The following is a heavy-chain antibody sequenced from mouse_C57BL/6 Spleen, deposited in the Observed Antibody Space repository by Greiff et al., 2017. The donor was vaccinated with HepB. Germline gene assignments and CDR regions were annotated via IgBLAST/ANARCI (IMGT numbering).Heavy chain of an antibody. Sequence: EVQLVESGEGLVKPGGSLKLSCAASGFTFSSYAMSWVRQTPEKRLEWVAYISSGGDYIYYADTVKGRFTISRDNARNTLYLQMSSLKSEDTAMYYCTREAQATGGFDYWGQGTTLTVSS. CDR1: GFTFSSYA. J-gene: IGHJ2*01. D-gene: IGHD3-2*02. V-gene: IGHV5-9-1*02. CDR2: ISSGGDYI. CDR3: TREAQATGGFDY.